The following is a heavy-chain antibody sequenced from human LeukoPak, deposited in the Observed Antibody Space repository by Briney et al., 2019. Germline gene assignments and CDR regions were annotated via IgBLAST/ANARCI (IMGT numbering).Heavy chain of an antibody. D-gene: IGHD2-2*01. J-gene: IGHJ4*02. CDR2: ISGSGGST. CDR3: AKAVVPAAPFEIDY. V-gene: IGHV3-23*01. CDR1: GFTFSSYA. Sequence: GGSLRLSCAASGFTFSSYAMSWVRQAPGKGLEWVSAISGSGGSTYYADSVRGRFTISRDNSKNTLYLQTNSLRAEDTAVYYCAKAVVPAAPFEIDYWGQGTLVTVSS.